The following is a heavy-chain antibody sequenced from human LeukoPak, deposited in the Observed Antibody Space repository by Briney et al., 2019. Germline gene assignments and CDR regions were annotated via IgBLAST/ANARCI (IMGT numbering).Heavy chain of an antibody. V-gene: IGHV1-2*02. CDR1: GYTFTGYY. J-gene: IGHJ6*03. CDR2: INPNSGGT. Sequence: ASVKVSCKASGYTFTGYYMHWVRQAPGQGLEWMGWINPNSGGTNYAQKFQGRVTMTRDTSISTAYMELSRLRSDDTAVYYCARDTARITNFGVAKYMDVWGKGTTVTVSS. CDR3: ARDTARITNFGVAKYMDV. D-gene: IGHD3-3*01.